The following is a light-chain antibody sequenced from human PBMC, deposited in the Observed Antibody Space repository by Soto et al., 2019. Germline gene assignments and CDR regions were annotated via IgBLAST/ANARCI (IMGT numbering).Light chain of an antibody. J-gene: IGKJ1*01. CDR3: QQRSNWPRT. V-gene: IGKV3-11*01. Sequence: EIVLTQSPATLSLSQGDRATLSCRASQSVRGSLAWFQQKPGQAPRLLIYDASNRATGIPARFSGSGSGTDFTLTISSLEPEDFAVYYCQQRSNWPRTFGQGTKVDIK. CDR1: QSVRGS. CDR2: DAS.